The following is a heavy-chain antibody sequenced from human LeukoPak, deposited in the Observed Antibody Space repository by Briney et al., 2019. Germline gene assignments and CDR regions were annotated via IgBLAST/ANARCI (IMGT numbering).Heavy chain of an antibody. Sequence: GASVKVSCKASGYTFTGYYMNWVRQAPGQGLEWMVWINSDSGFTKYAQKFQGRVTMTRDTSITTVYMDLTRLTSDDTAVYYCARNFDMKGFDPWGQGTLVTVSS. D-gene: IGHD3-9*01. CDR3: ARNFDMKGFDP. CDR2: INSDSGFT. J-gene: IGHJ5*02. CDR1: GYTFTGYY. V-gene: IGHV1-2*02.